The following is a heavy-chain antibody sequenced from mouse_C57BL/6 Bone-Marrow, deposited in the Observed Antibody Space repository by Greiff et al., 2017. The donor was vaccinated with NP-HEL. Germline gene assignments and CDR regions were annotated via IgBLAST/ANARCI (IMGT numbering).Heavy chain of an antibody. CDR1: GYSITSGYD. CDR2: ISYSGST. CDR3: ARAYYYGYFDV. V-gene: IGHV3-1*01. J-gene: IGHJ1*03. Sequence: DVKLVESGPGMVKPSQSLSLTCTVTGYSITSGYDWHWIRHFPGNKLEWMGYISYSGSTNYNPSLKSRISITHDTSKNHFFLKLNSVTTEDTATYYCARAYYYGYFDVWGTGTTVTVSS. D-gene: IGHD1-1*01.